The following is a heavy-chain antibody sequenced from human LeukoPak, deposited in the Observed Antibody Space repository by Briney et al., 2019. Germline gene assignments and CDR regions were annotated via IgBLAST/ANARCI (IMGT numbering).Heavy chain of an antibody. D-gene: IGHD2-15*01. CDR3: ATTSGGSGDDAFDI. Sequence: SETLSLTCTVSGGSISSYYWIWIRQPPGKGLEWIGYIYYSGSTNYNPSLKSRVTISVDTSKNQFSLKLSSVTAADTAVYYCATTSGGSGDDAFDIWGQGTMVTVSS. CDR1: GGSISSYY. CDR2: IYYSGST. J-gene: IGHJ3*02. V-gene: IGHV4-59*01.